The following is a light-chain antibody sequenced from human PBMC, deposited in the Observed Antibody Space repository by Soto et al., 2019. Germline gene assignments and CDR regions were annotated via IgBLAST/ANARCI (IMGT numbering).Light chain of an antibody. Sequence: QSVLTQPPSVSGAPGQRVTISCTGSXSNIGAGYDVHWYQQLPGTAPKLLIYGNSNRPSGVPDRFSGSKSGTSASLAITGLQAEDEADYYCQSYDSSLSGSRVFGTGTKLTVL. J-gene: IGLJ1*01. V-gene: IGLV1-40*01. CDR2: GNS. CDR1: XSNIGAGYD. CDR3: QSYDSSLSGSRV.